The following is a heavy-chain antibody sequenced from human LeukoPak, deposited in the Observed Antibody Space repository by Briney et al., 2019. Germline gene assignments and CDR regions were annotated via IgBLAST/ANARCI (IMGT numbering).Heavy chain of an antibody. Sequence: GGSLRLSCAASGFTFSSYAMSWVRQAPGKGLEWVSSISSSSSYIYYADSVKGRFTISRDNAKNSLYLQMNSLRAEDTAVYYCARASLTYYYVEGDAFDIWGQGTMVTVSS. J-gene: IGHJ3*02. CDR3: ARASLTYYYVEGDAFDI. CDR2: ISSSSSYI. CDR1: GFTFSSYA. D-gene: IGHD3-10*02. V-gene: IGHV3-21*01.